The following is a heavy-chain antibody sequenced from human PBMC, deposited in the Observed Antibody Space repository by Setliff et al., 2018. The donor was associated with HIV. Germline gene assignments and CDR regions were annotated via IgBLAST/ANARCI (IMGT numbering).Heavy chain of an antibody. CDR1: NESFNGYY. CDR3: AREGLILRGRYGWFDP. J-gene: IGHJ5*02. V-gene: IGHV4-34*01. CDR2: INHSGDS. D-gene: IGHD3-10*01. Sequence: SETLSLTCAVYNESFNGYYWTWIRQTPDKGLEWIGEINHSGDSGYNPSLKSRVTLSVDTSKDQFSLKLTSVTAADTAVYYCAREGLILRGRYGWFDPWGQGTLVTVSS.